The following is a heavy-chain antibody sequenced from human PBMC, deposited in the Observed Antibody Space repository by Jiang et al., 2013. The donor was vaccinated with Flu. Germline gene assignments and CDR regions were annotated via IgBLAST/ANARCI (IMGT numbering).Heavy chain of an antibody. CDR1: GFTFSSYS. CDR2: ISSSSSTI. J-gene: IGHJ4*02. D-gene: IGHD3-3*01. V-gene: IGHV3-48*02. Sequence: QLVESGGGLVQPGGSLRLSCAASGFTFSSYSMNWVRQAPGKGLEWVSYISSSSSTIYYADSVKGRFTIPRDNAKNSLYLQMNSLRDEDTAVYYCARSASTPKHHTTGFLGYWGQGTLVTVSS. CDR3: ARSASTPKHHTTGFLGY.